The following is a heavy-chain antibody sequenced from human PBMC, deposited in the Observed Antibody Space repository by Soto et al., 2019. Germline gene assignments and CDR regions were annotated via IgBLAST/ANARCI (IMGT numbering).Heavy chain of an antibody. CDR2: FDPEVGEA. J-gene: IGHJ4*02. V-gene: IGHV1-24*01. Sequence: VSSVQVSYKICGHTLPELSIHEVRPPPRKGLGWRGGFDPEVGEAIYAKKWHGRVTVTEDTVTGTDYMDLRGLKSDDTAVYYCATPTPLGGAMITNINFDFWGQGTTVTVSS. CDR1: GHTLPELS. CDR3: ATPTPLGGAMITNINFDF. D-gene: IGHD3-16*01.